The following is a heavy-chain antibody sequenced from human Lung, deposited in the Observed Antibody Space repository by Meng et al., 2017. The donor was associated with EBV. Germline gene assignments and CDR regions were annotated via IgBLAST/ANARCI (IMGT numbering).Heavy chain of an antibody. D-gene: IGHD6-19*01. V-gene: IGHV4-39*01. CDR3: ARPFPSWQSPRLDPFGA. CDR1: GDSISSFYY. J-gene: IGHJ5*02. Sequence: QRRRSGPGKLRPSGTLSLTCPVAGDSISSFYYWGWSRQPPGRGLEWIGSVHYTGSTYYSPSLKSRVTVSVDTSKNQFSLRLTSVTAADTAVYYCARPFPSWQSPRLDPFGAWGQGTLVTVSS. CDR2: VHYTGST.